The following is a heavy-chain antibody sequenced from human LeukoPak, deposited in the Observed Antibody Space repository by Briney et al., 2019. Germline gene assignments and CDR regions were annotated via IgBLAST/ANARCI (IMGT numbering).Heavy chain of an antibody. J-gene: IGHJ4*02. CDR3: ARNHPEAETVIVRRHAYYFDN. CDR1: GVTFSSYG. Sequence: GRSLRLSCAASGVTFSSYGMHWVRQAPGKGLEWVAVIWYDGSNKYYADSVKGRFTISRDNSKNTLYLQMNSLRAEDTAVYYCARNHPEAETVIVRRHAYYFDNWGQGTLVTVSS. D-gene: IGHD3-22*01. V-gene: IGHV3-33*01. CDR2: IWYDGSNK.